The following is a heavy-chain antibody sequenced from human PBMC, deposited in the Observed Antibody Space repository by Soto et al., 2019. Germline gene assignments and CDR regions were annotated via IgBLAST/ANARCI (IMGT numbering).Heavy chain of an antibody. V-gene: IGHV3-7*01. Sequence: PGGSLRLSCAASGFTFSSYWMSWVRQAPGKGLEWVANIKQDGSEKYYVDSVKGRFTISRDNAKNSLYLQMNSLRAEDTAVYYCARDSSGVGVYSSSWSSYYYYYYMDVWGKGTTVTVSS. CDR3: ARDSSGVGVYSSSWSSYYYYYYMDV. CDR1: GFTFSSYW. CDR2: IKQDGSEK. J-gene: IGHJ6*03. D-gene: IGHD6-13*01.